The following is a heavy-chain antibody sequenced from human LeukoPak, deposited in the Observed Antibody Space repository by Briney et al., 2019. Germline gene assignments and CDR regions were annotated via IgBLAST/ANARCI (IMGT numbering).Heavy chain of an antibody. V-gene: IGHV3-48*03. CDR1: GFTFSNYE. Sequence: PGGSLRLSCAASGFTFSNYEMNWVRQATGKGLEWVSYISSSGGTIYYADSVKGRFTISRDNAKNALYMQMNSLRAEDTAVYYCARGYRDYGDYRPFDYWGQGILVTVSS. D-gene: IGHD4-17*01. J-gene: IGHJ4*02. CDR2: ISSSGGTI. CDR3: ARGYRDYGDYRPFDY.